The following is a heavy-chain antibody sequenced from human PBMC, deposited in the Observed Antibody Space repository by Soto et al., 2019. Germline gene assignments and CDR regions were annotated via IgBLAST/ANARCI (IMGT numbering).Heavy chain of an antibody. CDR3: ARAWNYGSGSYRDYYYYGMDV. CDR1: GGSISSSNW. CDR2: IYHSGST. J-gene: IGHJ6*02. V-gene: IGHV4-4*02. Sequence: KPSETLSLTCAVSGGSISSSNWWSWVRQPPGKGLEWIGEIYHSGSTNYDPSLKSRVTISVDKSKNQFSLKLSSVTAADTAVYYCARAWNYGSGSYRDYYYYGMDVWGQGTTVTVSS. D-gene: IGHD3-10*01.